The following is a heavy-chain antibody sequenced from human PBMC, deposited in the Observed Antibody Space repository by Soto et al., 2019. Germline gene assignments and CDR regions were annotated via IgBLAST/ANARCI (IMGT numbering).Heavy chain of an antibody. CDR1: GFMFRNHA. CDR2: ISFDGGND. D-gene: IGHD2-8*01. J-gene: IGHJ4*02. V-gene: IGHV3-30-3*01. CDR3: ARDAVYVTKMVFVSPIDS. Sequence: QVYLVESGGGVVQPGRSLRLSCAASGFMFRNHAMHWVRQAPGKGLEWVAVISFDGGNDFYADSVKGRFTISRDNSRNTLYLQMDSLRPEDTAVYYCARDAVYVTKMVFVSPIDSWGQGALVTVSS.